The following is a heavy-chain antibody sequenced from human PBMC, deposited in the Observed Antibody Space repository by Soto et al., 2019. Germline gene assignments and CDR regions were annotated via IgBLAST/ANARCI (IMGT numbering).Heavy chain of an antibody. J-gene: IGHJ5*02. CDR2: ISAYNGNT. D-gene: IGHD2-2*01. CDR1: GYTFTSYG. V-gene: IGHV1-18*01. CDR3: ARVVRDIVVVPAAAWSVVWFDP. Sequence: QVQLVQSGAEVKKPGASVKVSCKASGYTFTSYGISWVRQAPGQGLEWMGWISAYNGNTNYAQKLQGRVTMTTDTSTSTAYMELRSLRSDDTAVYYCARVVRDIVVVPAAAWSVVWFDPWSQGTLVTVSS.